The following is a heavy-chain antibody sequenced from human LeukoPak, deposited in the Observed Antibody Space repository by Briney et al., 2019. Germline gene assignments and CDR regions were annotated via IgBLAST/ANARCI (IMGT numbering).Heavy chain of an antibody. D-gene: IGHD4-11*01. J-gene: IGHJ4*02. CDR1: GFTFRGHW. CDR3: ARDPLQPPVGY. V-gene: IGHV3-7*05. Sequence: GGSLRLPCAASGFTFRGHWMSWVRQAPGKGLEWVANINQDGSEEYYVDSVKGRFTISRDDAKNSLYLLMNSLRADDTAVYYCARDPLQPPVGYWGQGTLVTVSS. CDR2: INQDGSEE.